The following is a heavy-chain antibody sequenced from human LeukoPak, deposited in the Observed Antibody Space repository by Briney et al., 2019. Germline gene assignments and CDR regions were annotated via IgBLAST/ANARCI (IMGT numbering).Heavy chain of an antibody. CDR2: ISSSSSYI. CDR1: GFTFSSYS. CDR3: AREVRSYFDY. Sequence: GGSLRLSCAASGFTFSSYSMSWVRQAPGKGLEWVSSISSSSSYIYYADSVKGRFTISRDNAKNSLYLQMNSLRAEDTAVYYCAREVRSYFDYWGQGTLVTVSS. J-gene: IGHJ4*02. V-gene: IGHV3-21*01.